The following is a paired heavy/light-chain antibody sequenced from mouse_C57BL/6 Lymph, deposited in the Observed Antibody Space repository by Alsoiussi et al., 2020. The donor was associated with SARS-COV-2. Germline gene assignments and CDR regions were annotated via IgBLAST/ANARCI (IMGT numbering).Heavy chain of an antibody. CDR3: ARLTYGNFDY. J-gene: IGHJ2*01. CDR2: IYPGSGNT. Sequence: QVQLKQSGAELVRPGASVKLSCKASGYTFTDYYINWVKQRPGQGLEWIARIYPGSGNTYYNEKFKGKATLTAEKSSSTAYMQLSSLTSEDSAVYFCARLTYGNFDYWGQGTTLTVSS. CDR1: GYTFTDYY. V-gene: IGHV1-76*01. D-gene: IGHD2-1*01.
Light chain of an antibody. CDR2: WAS. CDR3: QQYSSYPYT. V-gene: IGKV6-23*01. Sequence: DIVMTQSHKFMSTSVGDRVSITCKASQDVGTAVAWYQQKPGQSPKLLIYWASTRHTGVPDRFTGSGSGTDFTLTISNVQSEDLADYFCQQYSSYPYTFGGGTKLEIK. CDR1: QDVGTA. J-gene: IGKJ2*01.